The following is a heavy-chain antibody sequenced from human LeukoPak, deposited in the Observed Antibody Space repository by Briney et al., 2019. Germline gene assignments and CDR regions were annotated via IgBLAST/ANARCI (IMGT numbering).Heavy chain of an antibody. D-gene: IGHD6-19*01. J-gene: IGHJ4*02. Sequence: GESLKISCKGSGYSFTSYWIGWVRQMPGKGLEWMVIIYPGDSDTRYSPSFQGQVTISAAKSISTAYLQWSSLKASATAMSYCARDGLAVADTGYFAYWGQGPLVTVSS. CDR1: GYSFTSYW. CDR3: ARDGLAVADTGYFAY. CDR2: IYPGDSDT. V-gene: IGHV5-51*01.